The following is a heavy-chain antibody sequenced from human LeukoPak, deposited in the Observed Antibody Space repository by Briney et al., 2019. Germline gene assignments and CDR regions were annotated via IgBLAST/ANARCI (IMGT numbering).Heavy chain of an antibody. J-gene: IGHJ6*02. CDR2: IIPILGIA. Sequence: SVKVSRKASGGTFSSYAISWVRQAPGQGLEWMGRIIPILGIANYAQKFQGRVTITADKSTSTAYMELSSLRSEDTAVYYCARYCSGGSCYYYYYGMDVWGQGTTVTVSS. V-gene: IGHV1-69*04. CDR3: ARYCSGGSCYYYYYGMDV. CDR1: GGTFSSYA. D-gene: IGHD2-15*01.